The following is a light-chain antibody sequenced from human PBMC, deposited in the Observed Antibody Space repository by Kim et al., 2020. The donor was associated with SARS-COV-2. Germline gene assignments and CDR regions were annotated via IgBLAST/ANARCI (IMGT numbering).Light chain of an antibody. Sequence: DIQMTQSPSSLSASVRDRVTITCQASQDIRYYLSWYQQKPGSAPKLLIYDATHLQTGVPSRFSGSRSGTDFTLTISSLQPEDVATYFCLQYDDFPYTFGQGTKLEIK. V-gene: IGKV1-33*01. CDR1: QDIRYY. J-gene: IGKJ2*01. CDR2: DAT. CDR3: LQYDDFPYT.